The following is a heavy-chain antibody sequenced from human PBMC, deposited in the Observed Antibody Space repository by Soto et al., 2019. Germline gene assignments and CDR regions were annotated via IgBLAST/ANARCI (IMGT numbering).Heavy chain of an antibody. CDR3: ARGAFWYTTSTTDDAFDV. CDR2: ISHSGATI. Sequence: EVQLAESGGGLVQPGGSLRLSCAASGFQFSSYEMNWVRQAPGKGLEWVAHISHSGATIFYTDSVKGRFTISRDNTNYSPSLQMTSLRADDTAIYYCARGAFWYTTSTTDDAFDVWGQGTVVTVSS. CDR1: GFQFSSYE. V-gene: IGHV3-48*03. J-gene: IGHJ3*01. D-gene: IGHD6-6*01.